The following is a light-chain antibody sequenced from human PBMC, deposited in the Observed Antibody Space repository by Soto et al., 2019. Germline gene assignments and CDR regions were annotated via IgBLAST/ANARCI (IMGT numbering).Light chain of an antibody. CDR3: HQYGGSPRYT. J-gene: IGKJ2*01. CDR1: QSISNHY. V-gene: IGKV3-20*01. CDR2: AAS. Sequence: EIVLTQSPGTLSLSPGERATLSCRASQSISNHYLAWFQQKAGQAPRLLIYAASYRATGIPDRFSGSGSGTAFTLTITGLEPEDFAVYHCHQYGGSPRYTFGQGTKLEIK.